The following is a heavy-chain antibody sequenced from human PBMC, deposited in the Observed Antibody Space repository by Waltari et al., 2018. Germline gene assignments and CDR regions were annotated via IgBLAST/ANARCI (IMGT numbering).Heavy chain of an antibody. J-gene: IGHJ3*01. V-gene: IGHV4-39*01. CDR2: VSYSGTT. CDR1: GVSITSNSHY. D-gene: IGHD5-12*01. CDR3: ATYIGASVGTAAFDV. Sequence: QLQLQESGPRLVRPSETLPPICRVSGVSITSNSHYWAWLRQSPGQVLEWIGTVSYSGTTYISPSLKSRVSVSRDTSKNQVSLILGSVTAADMAVYYCATYIGASVGTAAFDVWGQGTMVTVSS.